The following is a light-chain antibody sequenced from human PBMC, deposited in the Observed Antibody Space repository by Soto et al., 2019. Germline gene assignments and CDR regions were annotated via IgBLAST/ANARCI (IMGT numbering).Light chain of an antibody. CDR1: QSVSSN. V-gene: IGKV3-15*01. CDR3: QQYNNWPPMYT. J-gene: IGKJ2*01. Sequence: EIVMTQSPATLSVSPGERATLSCRASQSVSSNLAWYHEKPGQAPGLLIYGASTRATGIPARFSVSVSGTEFTLTISSLQSEDFAVYYCQQYNNWPPMYTFGQGTKLEIK. CDR2: GAS.